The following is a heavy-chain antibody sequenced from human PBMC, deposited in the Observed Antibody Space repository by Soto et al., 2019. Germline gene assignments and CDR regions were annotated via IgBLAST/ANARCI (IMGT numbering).Heavy chain of an antibody. J-gene: IGHJ4*02. CDR1: GFSINSHW. CDR2: IKQDGGQT. D-gene: IGHD2-2*01. V-gene: IGHV3-7*01. CDR3: ARDSRSCSRTSFCFDC. Sequence: EVQLVESGGGLVQPGGSLRLSCVGSGFSINSHWMSWVRQAPGKGLEWVAEIKQDGGQTYYVDSVKGRFTISSDNAKNSLYLQMNSLRAEDTAVYYCARDSRSCSRTSFCFDCWGQGTLVIVSS.